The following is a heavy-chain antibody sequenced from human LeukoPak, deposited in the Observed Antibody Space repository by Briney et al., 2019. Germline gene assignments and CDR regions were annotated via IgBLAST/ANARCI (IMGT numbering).Heavy chain of an antibody. CDR3: AEGSMWYGS. CDR2: ISNSGSI. Sequence: PSETLSLTCTVSGGSISSYYWSWIRQPPGKGLEWIGYISNSGSINYNPSLKSRVTISVDTSKNQFSLKLTSVTAADTAVYYCAEGSMWYGSWGQGTLVTVSS. CDR1: GGSISSYY. V-gene: IGHV4-59*01. J-gene: IGHJ5*02. D-gene: IGHD6-13*01.